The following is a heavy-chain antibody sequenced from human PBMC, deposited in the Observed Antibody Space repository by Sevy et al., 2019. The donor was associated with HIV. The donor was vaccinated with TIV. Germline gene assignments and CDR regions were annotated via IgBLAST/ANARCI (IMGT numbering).Heavy chain of an antibody. Sequence: SETLSLTCTVSGGSISSDYWSWIRQPPGKGLEWIGHIYYSGSTNHNPSLKSRVTISVDTSKSQFSLKMSSVTAADTAVYYCARDRGYDLLAVPSLYGMDVWGQGTTVSVSS. CDR3: ARDRGYDLLAVPSLYGMDV. D-gene: IGHD3-9*01. J-gene: IGHJ6*01. V-gene: IGHV4-59*01. CDR1: GGSISSDY. CDR2: IYYSGST.